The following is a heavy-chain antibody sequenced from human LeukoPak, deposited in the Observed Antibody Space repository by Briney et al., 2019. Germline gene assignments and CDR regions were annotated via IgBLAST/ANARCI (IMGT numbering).Heavy chain of an antibody. CDR2: IYHSGST. J-gene: IGHJ4*02. Sequence: SETLSLTCAVSGGSISSGGYSWSWIRQPPGKGLEWIGYIYHSGSTYYNLSLKSRVTISVDRSKNQFSLKLSSVTAADTAVYYCARGLDGAGFDYWGQGTLVTVSS. CDR3: ARGLDGAGFDY. V-gene: IGHV4-30-2*01. CDR1: GGSISSGGYS. D-gene: IGHD4-17*01.